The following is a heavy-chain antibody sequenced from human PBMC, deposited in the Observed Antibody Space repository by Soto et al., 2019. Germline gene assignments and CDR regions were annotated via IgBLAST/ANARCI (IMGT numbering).Heavy chain of an antibody. CDR2: IYTSGAT. V-gene: IGHV4-4*07. CDR3: ASANRPFRGDGAFDS. Sequence: QVQLQESGPGLVKPSETLSLNCTVSSGSMYGFYWSWFRQSAGKGLEWIGRIYTSGATSYHPSLKSRVSMSVSDSKTQFYLRLTSVTAADTAVYYCASANRPFRGDGAFDSWGQGTLVTVSS. D-gene: IGHD3-10*01. CDR1: SGSMYGFY. J-gene: IGHJ4*02.